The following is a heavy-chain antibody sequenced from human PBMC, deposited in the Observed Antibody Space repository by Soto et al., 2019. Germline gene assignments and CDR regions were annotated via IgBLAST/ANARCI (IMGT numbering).Heavy chain of an antibody. CDR3: GRDLGGSGTPLEYYGMDV. D-gene: IGHD3-10*01. CDR2: ISGDGSKK. J-gene: IGHJ6*02. V-gene: IGHV3-30*04. Sequence: QVPLVESGGGVVQPGKSLRLSCVASAFTFSDYSMHWVRQAPGKGLEWVAAISGDGSKKSYADSVKGRATLSRDNAKNTLYLQMDNLRAEDTAVYFCGRDLGGSGTPLEYYGMDVWGRGTTVTVSS. CDR1: AFTFSDYS.